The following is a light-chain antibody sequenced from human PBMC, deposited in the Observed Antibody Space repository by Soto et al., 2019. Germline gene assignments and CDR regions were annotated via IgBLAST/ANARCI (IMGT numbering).Light chain of an antibody. CDR2: EVT. CDR1: SSDLHGYNY. V-gene: IGLV2-14*01. J-gene: IGLJ2*01. CDR3: SSYTTTYTVV. Sequence: QSVLTQPASVSGSPGQSITISCTGTSSDLHGYNYVSWYQQRPGKAPKLMISEVTKRPSGVSNRFSGSKSGNGASLTISGLQAEDEASYYCSSYTTTYTVVFGGGTQLTVL.